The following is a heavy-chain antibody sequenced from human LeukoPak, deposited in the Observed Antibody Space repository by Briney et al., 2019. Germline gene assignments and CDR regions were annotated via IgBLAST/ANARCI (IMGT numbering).Heavy chain of an antibody. Sequence: GGSLRLSCAASGFTFSTYSMNWVRQAPGKGLEWVSYIDSDSPTIYYADSVKGRFTISRDNAKNSLYLRMNSLRAEDTAVYYCARDFPQDWNDVPDAFDIWGQGTMVTVSS. J-gene: IGHJ3*02. CDR3: ARDFPQDWNDVPDAFDI. CDR2: IDSDSPTI. V-gene: IGHV3-48*04. CDR1: GFTFSTYS. D-gene: IGHD1-1*01.